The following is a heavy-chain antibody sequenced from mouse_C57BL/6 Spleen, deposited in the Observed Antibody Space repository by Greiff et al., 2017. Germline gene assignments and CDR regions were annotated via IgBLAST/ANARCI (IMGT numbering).Heavy chain of an antibody. CDR2: INPYNGGT. D-gene: IGHD2-1*01. Sequence: EVQLQQSGPVLVKPGASVKMSCKASGYTFTDYYMNWVKQSHGKSLEWIGVINPYNGGTSYNQKFKGKATLTVDKSSSTAYMELNSLTSEDSAVYYCAREGDYGNYGGAMDYWGQGTSVTVSS. J-gene: IGHJ4*01. CDR3: AREGDYGNYGGAMDY. CDR1: GYTFTDYY. V-gene: IGHV1-19*01.